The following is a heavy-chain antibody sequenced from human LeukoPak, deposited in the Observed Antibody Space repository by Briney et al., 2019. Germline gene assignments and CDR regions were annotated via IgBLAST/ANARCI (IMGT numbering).Heavy chain of an antibody. Sequence: GGSLRLSCAASGFTFDDYAMHWVRQAPGKGLEWVAGISWNSGGIGYADSVKGRFTISRDNAKKSLYLQMNSLRTEDTALYYCAKDQASTGAVRPFDYWGQGTLVTVSS. CDR1: GFTFDDYA. CDR3: AKDQASTGAVRPFDY. V-gene: IGHV3-9*01. J-gene: IGHJ4*02. CDR2: ISWNSGGI. D-gene: IGHD1-1*01.